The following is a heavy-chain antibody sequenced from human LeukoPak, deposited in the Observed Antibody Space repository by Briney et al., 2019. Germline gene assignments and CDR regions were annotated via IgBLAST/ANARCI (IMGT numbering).Heavy chain of an antibody. CDR1: GGSIGDSYW. CDR2: IYHSGST. CDR3: ARPGTSWHVDY. J-gene: IGHJ4*02. D-gene: IGHD6-13*01. V-gene: IGHV4-4*02. Sequence: SETLSLTCAVSGGSIGDSYWWTWVRQPPGKGLEWIGEIYHSGSTNYNPSLKGRVTISLDKSKNQFSLKLSSVTAADTAVYYCARPGTSWHVDYWGQGTLVTVSS.